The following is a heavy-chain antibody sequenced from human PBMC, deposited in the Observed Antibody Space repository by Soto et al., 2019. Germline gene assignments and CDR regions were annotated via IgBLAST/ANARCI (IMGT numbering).Heavy chain of an antibody. CDR1: AGSISGSY. V-gene: IGHV4-59*12. D-gene: IGHD6-13*01. Sequence: SETLSLTCTVSAGSISGSYWSWIRQPPGRELELVAYIHYSGSAYYNPSLKSRVATSIDTSKNQFSLKVNSVNTADTAVYYCAKVGRIAAAGTWFDPWGQGTLVTVSS. CDR2: IHYSGSA. J-gene: IGHJ5*02. CDR3: AKVGRIAAAGTWFDP.